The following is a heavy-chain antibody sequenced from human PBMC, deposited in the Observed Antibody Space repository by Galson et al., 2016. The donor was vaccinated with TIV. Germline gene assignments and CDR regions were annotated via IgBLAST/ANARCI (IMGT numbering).Heavy chain of an antibody. D-gene: IGHD3-22*01. CDR1: GFTFSSFA. CDR3: AKMDSSGFDYVRRFDF. CDR2: ISAGGGRT. Sequence: SCAASGFTFSSFAVSWVRQAPGKGLEWVSGISAGGGRTNYAESVKGRFTISRDNPKNTLYLQMSSLRAEDTAVYFCAKMDSSGFDYVRRFDFWGQGTLATVSS. J-gene: IGHJ4*02. V-gene: IGHV3-23*01.